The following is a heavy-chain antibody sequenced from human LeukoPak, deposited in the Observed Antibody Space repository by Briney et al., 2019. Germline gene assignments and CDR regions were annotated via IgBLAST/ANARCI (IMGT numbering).Heavy chain of an antibody. D-gene: IGHD2/OR15-2a*01. CDR2: INPNSGGT. CDR3: ARGDSITYYYYGMDV. J-gene: IGHJ6*02. CDR1: GYTFTGYY. V-gene: IGHV1-2*02. Sequence: ASVKVSCKASGYTFTGYYMHWVRQAPGQGLEWMGWINPNSGGTNYAQKFQGRVTMTRDTSISTAYTELSRLRSDDTAVYYCARGDSITYYYYGMDVWGQGTTVTVSS.